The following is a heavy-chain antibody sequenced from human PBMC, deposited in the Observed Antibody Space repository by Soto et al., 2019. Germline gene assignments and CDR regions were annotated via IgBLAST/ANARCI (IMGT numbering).Heavy chain of an antibody. CDR1: GFTFSSYA. V-gene: IGHV3-23*01. CDR3: AKVSTYYYDSSGPGGP. D-gene: IGHD3-22*01. CDR2: ISGSGGST. J-gene: IGHJ5*02. Sequence: GGSLRLSCAASGFTFSSYAMSWVRQAPGKGLEWVSAISGSGGSTYYADSVKGRFTISRDNSKNTLYLQMNSLRAEDTAVYYCAKVSTYYYDSSGPGGPWGQGTLVRVSS.